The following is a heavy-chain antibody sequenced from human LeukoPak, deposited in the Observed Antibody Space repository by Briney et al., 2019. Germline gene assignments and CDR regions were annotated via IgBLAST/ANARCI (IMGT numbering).Heavy chain of an antibody. V-gene: IGHV4-61*08. CDR3: GRETKAATGTSVFFDY. D-gene: IGHD6-13*01. CDR1: GASVSSSGYY. CDR2: IYHSGST. J-gene: IGHJ4*02. Sequence: PSETLSLTCTVSGASVSSSGYYWSWIRQPPGKGLEWIGYIYHSGSTNYNPSLKSRVTISVDTSKNQFSLKLTSMTAADTAVYYYGRETKAATGTSVFFDYWGQGTLVTVSS.